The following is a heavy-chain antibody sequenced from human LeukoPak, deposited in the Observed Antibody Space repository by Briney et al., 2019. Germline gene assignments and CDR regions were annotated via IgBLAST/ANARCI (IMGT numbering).Heavy chain of an antibody. V-gene: IGHV4-34*01. J-gene: IGHJ6*02. CDR2: INHSGST. CDR3: ARGANFYYYGMDV. CDR1: GGSFSGYY. D-gene: IGHD2-15*01. Sequence: KPSETLSLTCAVYGGSFSGYYWSWIRQPPGKGLEGIGEINHSGSTNYNPSLKRRVTISVDTSKNQFSLKLSSVTAADTAVYYCARGANFYYYGMDVWGQGTTVTVSS.